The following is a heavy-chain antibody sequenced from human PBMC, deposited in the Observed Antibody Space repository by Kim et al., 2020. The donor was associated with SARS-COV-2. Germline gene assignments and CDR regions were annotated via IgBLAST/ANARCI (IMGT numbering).Heavy chain of an antibody. D-gene: IGHD5-18*01. Sequence: YSADSVKGRFTISRDNSKNTLYLQMSSLRAEDTAIYYCAKDKSLGQLWNHWGQGTLVTVSS. J-gene: IGHJ5*02. CDR3: AKDKSLGQLWNH. V-gene: IGHV3-23*01.